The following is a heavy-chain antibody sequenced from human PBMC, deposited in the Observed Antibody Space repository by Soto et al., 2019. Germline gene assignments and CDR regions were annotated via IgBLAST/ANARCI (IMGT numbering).Heavy chain of an antibody. J-gene: IGHJ6*02. Sequence: QVQLVQSGAEVKKTGSSVKVSCKASGGTFSSYAISWVRQAPGQGLEWMGGIIPIFGTANYAQKFQGRVTITADESTSTAYMELSSLRSEDTAVYYCARLYCGGDCYYYYYGMDVWGQGTTVTVSS. CDR1: GGTFSSYA. CDR2: IIPIFGTA. CDR3: ARLYCGGDCYYYYYGMDV. V-gene: IGHV1-69*12. D-gene: IGHD2-21*02.